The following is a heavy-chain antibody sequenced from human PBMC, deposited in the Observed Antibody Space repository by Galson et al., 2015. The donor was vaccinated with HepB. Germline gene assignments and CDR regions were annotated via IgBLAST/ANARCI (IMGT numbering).Heavy chain of an antibody. CDR3: ARSGRYDLVWFDP. D-gene: IGHD3-3*01. V-gene: IGHV3-66*01. CDR2: IYSGGST. J-gene: IGHJ5*02. CDR1: GFTVSNNY. Sequence: SLRLSCAASGFTVSNNYMSWVRQAPGKGLEWVSVIYSGGSTYYADSVKGRFTISRDNSKNTLYLQMNSLRAEDTAVYYCARSGRYDLVWFDPWGQGTLVTVSS.